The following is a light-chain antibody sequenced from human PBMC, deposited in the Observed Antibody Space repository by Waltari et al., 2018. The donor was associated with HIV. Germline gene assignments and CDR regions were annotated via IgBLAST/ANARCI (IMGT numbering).Light chain of an antibody. CDR3: QQYYSSPRT. J-gene: IGKJ1*01. CDR2: WAA. CDR1: QSDFSSSNNKNH. Sequence: DIVMTQSPDSLAVSLGERATINCKSSQSDFSSSNNKNHLAWYQQKPGQPPKLLIAWAASRESGVPDRFSGSGAGTDFTLTISSLQAGDVAVYYCQQYYSSPRTFGQGTKVEI. V-gene: IGKV4-1*01.